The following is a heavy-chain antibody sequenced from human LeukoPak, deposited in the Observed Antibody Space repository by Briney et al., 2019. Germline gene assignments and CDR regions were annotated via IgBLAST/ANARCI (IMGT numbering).Heavy chain of an antibody. CDR3: ARDQEQWLLPPHFDY. Sequence: PGGSLRLSCAASGFTFSSYSMNWVRQAPGKGLEWVSSISSSSSYIYYADSVKGRFTISRDNAKNSLYLQMNSLRAEDTAVYYCARDQEQWLLPPHFDYWGQGTLVTVSS. D-gene: IGHD6-19*01. J-gene: IGHJ4*02. CDR2: ISSSSSYI. CDR1: GFTFSSYS. V-gene: IGHV3-21*01.